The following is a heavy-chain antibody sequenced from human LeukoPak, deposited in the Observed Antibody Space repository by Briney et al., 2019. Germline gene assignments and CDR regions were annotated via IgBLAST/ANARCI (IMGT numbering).Heavy chain of an antibody. D-gene: IGHD3-10*01. CDR3: ARVERFGDRRAHFGIDY. J-gene: IGHJ4*02. V-gene: IGHV3-30*03. CDR1: GFTSSNFG. CDR2: ISYDGSIK. Sequence: GGSLRLSCAASGFTSSNFGMHWVRQAPGKGLEWVAVISYDGSIKYYADSVKGRFTISRDNAKNSLYLQMNSLRDEDTAVYYCARVERFGDRRAHFGIDYWGQGTLVTVSS.